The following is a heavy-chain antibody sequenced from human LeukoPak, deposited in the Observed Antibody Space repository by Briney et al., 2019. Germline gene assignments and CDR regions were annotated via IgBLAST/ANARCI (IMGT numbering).Heavy chain of an antibody. CDR3: ARDGAAYDH. J-gene: IGHJ4*02. V-gene: IGHV1-2*02. CDR1: GYSFTGYY. CDR2: TNPDSGGT. D-gene: IGHD2-15*01. Sequence: GASVKVSCKASGYSFTGYYIHWVRQAPGQGLEWMGWTNPDSGGTSSAQMFQGRVTMTRDTSITTAYMELSSLRSDDTAVYYCARDGAAYDHWGQGSLVTVSS.